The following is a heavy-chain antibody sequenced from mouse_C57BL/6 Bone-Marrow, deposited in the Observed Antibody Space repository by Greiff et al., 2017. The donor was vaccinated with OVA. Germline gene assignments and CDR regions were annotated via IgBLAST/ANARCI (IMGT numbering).Heavy chain of an antibody. J-gene: IGHJ3*01. Sequence: EVNVVESGGGLVQPGESLKLSCESNEYEFPSHDMSWVRKTPEKRLELVAAINSDGGSTYYPDTMERRFIISRDNTKKTLYLQMSSLRSEDTALYYCVYYGNYVWFAYWGQGTLVTVSA. CDR1: EYEFPSHD. D-gene: IGHD2-1*01. V-gene: IGHV5-2*01. CDR2: INSDGGST. CDR3: VYYGNYVWFAY.